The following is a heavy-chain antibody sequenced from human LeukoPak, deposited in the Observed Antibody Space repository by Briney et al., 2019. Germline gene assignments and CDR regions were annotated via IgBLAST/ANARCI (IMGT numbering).Heavy chain of an antibody. CDR1: GFTFSSYW. J-gene: IGHJ4*02. D-gene: IGHD1-7*01. CDR2: INSDGSST. CDR3: ARERGGTTFDY. V-gene: IGHV3-74*01. Sequence: GGSLRLSCAASGFTFSSYWMHWVRQAPGKGLVWVSRINSDGSSTSYADSVKGRFTTSRDNAKNTLYLQMNSLRAEDTAVYYCARERGGTTFDYWGQGTLVTVSS.